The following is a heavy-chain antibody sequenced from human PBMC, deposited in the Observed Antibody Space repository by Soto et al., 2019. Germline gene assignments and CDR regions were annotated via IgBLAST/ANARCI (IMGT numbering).Heavy chain of an antibody. CDR3: ARGTTGIAVFDS. Sequence: GGSLRLSCAASGFTFGRYAINWVRQAPGKGLEWLSAISGSGHDTYYADSVKGRFTISRDNSKNTLYLQISGLRAEDTAVYYCARGTTGIAVFDSWGQGTLVTVSS. J-gene: IGHJ4*02. D-gene: IGHD6-19*01. V-gene: IGHV3-23*01. CDR1: GFTFGRYA. CDR2: ISGSGHDT.